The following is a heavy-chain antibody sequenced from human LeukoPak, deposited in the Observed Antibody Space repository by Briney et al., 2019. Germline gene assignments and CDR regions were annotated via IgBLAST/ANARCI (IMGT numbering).Heavy chain of an antibody. Sequence: PGGSLRLSCAASGFTFSSYSMNWVRQAPGKGLEWVSSISSSSSYIYYADSVKGRFTISSNRAKNSLYLQMNSLRAEDTAVYYCARDRISLRFLEWLPFEYWGQGTLRTVS. J-gene: IGHJ4*02. V-gene: IGHV3-21*01. CDR2: ISSSSSYI. D-gene: IGHD3-3*01. CDR3: ARDRISLRFLEWLPFEY. CDR1: GFTFSSYS.